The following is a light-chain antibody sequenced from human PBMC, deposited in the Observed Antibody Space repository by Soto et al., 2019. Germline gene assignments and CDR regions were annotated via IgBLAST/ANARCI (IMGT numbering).Light chain of an antibody. V-gene: IGLV2-11*01. CDR2: DVS. CDR3: CSYAGSYTVV. J-gene: IGLJ2*01. Sequence: QSALTQPRSVSGSPGQSVTISCTGTSSDVGGYNYVSWYQQHPGKAPKLMIYDVSKRPSGVPDRFSGSKSGNTASLNISGLQAEDEADYYCCSYAGSYTVVFGGGTQRTV. CDR1: SSDVGGYNY.